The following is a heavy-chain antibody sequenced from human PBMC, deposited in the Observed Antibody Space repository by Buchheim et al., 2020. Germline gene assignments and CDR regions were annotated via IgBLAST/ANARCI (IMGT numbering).Heavy chain of an antibody. CDR1: GFNFPSYG. D-gene: IGHD3-10*01. J-gene: IGHJ6*02. Sequence: EVQLLQSGGGLVQPGGSLRLSCVASGFNFPSYGMNWVRQAPGKGLEWVSAISSGGDDTFYADSVKGRFTISRDNSKNTLYLQLNSLRAEDTAVYYCAKFIWAVSDYFYYGMDVWGQGTT. CDR2: ISSGGDDT. V-gene: IGHV3-23*01. CDR3: AKFIWAVSDYFYYGMDV.